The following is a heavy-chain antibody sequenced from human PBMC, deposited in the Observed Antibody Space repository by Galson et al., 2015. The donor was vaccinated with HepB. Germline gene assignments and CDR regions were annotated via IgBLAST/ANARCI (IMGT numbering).Heavy chain of an antibody. J-gene: IGHJ4*02. Sequence: SLRLSCAASGFTFSSYTMHWVRQAPGKGLEWVAVISYDGSEKYYPDSLKGRFTISRDNSKNTLYLQMNSLRTEDTAVYYCAREIAVLYYFDYWGQGTLVTVSS. D-gene: IGHD6-19*01. CDR3: AREIAVLYYFDY. CDR1: GFTFSSYT. V-gene: IGHV3-30-3*01. CDR2: ISYDGSEK.